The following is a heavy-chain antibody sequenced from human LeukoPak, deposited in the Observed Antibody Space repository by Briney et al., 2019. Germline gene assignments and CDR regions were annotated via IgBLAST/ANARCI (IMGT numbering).Heavy chain of an antibody. J-gene: IGHJ4*02. CDR2: ISYDGSNK. V-gene: IGHV3-30-3*01. CDR3: ARAPIRGRGLGTLDY. D-gene: IGHD7-27*01. Sequence: PGRSLRLSCAASGFTFSSYAMHWVRQAPGKGLEWVAVISYDGSNKYYADSVKGRFTISRDNPKNTLYLQMNSLRAEDTAVYYCARAPIRGRGLGTLDYWGQGTLVTVSS. CDR1: GFTFSSYA.